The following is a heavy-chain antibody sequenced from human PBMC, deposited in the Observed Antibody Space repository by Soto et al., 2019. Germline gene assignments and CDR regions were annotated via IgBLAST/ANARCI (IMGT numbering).Heavy chain of an antibody. CDR1: GGSISSSSYY. Sequence: QLQLQESGPGLVKPSETLSLTCTVSGGSISSSSYYWGWIRQPPGKGLEWIGSIYYSGSTYYNPSLKSRVTISVDTSKNQFSLKLSSVTAADTAVYYCARHLIVVATSGWFDPWGQGTLVTVSS. D-gene: IGHD2-15*01. CDR3: ARHLIVVATSGWFDP. CDR2: IYYSGST. V-gene: IGHV4-39*01. J-gene: IGHJ5*02.